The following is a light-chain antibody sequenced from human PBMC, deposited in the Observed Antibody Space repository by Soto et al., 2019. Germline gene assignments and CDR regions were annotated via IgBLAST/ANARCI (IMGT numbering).Light chain of an antibody. CDR3: QTWDSSTVV. Sequence: SYELTQPPSVSVSPGQTASITCSGDKLGHKYVCWYQQKPGQSPVLVIYQDTKRPSGIPERFSGSNSGNTATLTIRGTQAMDEADYYCQTWDSSTVVFGGGTKLTVL. CDR2: QDT. J-gene: IGLJ2*01. V-gene: IGLV3-1*01. CDR1: KLGHKY.